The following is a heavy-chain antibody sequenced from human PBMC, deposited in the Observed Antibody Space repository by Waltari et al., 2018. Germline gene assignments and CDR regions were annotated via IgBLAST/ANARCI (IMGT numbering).Heavy chain of an antibody. CDR3: ARDVPVLFILTGYYSEGGWFDP. D-gene: IGHD3-9*01. Sequence: QVQLQESGPGLVKPSETLSLTCAVSGYSISSGYYWGWIRQPPGKGLEWIGISYHSGGTYDNPSLKSTVTRSVDTSKNQFSLKLSSVTAADTAVYYCARDVPVLFILTGYYSEGGWFDPWGQGTLVTVSS. CDR2: SYHSGGT. CDR1: GYSISSGYY. V-gene: IGHV4-38-2*02. J-gene: IGHJ5*02.